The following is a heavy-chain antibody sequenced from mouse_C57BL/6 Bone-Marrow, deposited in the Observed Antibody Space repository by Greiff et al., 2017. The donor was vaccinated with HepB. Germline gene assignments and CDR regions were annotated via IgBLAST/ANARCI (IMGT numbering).Heavy chain of an antibody. J-gene: IGHJ4*01. D-gene: IGHD1-3*01. CDR1: GYTFTSYG. CDR2: IYPRSGNT. Sequence: VKLMESGAELARPGASVKLSCKASGYTFTSYGISWVKQRTGQGLEWIGEIYPRSGNTYYNEKFKGKATLTADKSSSTAYMELRSLTSEDSAVYFCARSVTEWYYAMDYWGQGTSVTVSS. CDR3: ARSVTEWYYAMDY. V-gene: IGHV1-81*01.